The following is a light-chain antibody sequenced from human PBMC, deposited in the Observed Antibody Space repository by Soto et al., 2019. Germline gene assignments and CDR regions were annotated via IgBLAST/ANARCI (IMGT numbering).Light chain of an antibody. CDR3: QQYNSYSET. Sequence: DIQMTQSPSTLSASVGDRVTITCRASQSISSWLDWYQQKPGKAPKLLIYDASSLESGVPSRFSGSGSGTEFTLTISSLQPDDSAAYYCQQYNSYSETFRQGTKVEIK. V-gene: IGKV1-5*01. J-gene: IGKJ1*01. CDR1: QSISSW. CDR2: DAS.